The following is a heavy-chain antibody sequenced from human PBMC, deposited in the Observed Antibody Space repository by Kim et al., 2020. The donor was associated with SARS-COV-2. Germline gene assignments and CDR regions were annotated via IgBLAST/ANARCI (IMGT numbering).Heavy chain of an antibody. V-gene: IGHV3-23*01. CDR1: GFTFTGHA. D-gene: IGHD2-21*01. CDR2: IDGSDGTT. CDR3: LRRGWGWIWYY. J-gene: IGHJ4*01. Sequence: GGSLRLSCTTSGFTFTGHAMSWVRQAPGKGLEWVSSIDGSDGTTYYVDSVKGRFSISSDDSKHTLYLQMSALRADDTVSYYCLRRGWGWIWYYWRHGTLV.